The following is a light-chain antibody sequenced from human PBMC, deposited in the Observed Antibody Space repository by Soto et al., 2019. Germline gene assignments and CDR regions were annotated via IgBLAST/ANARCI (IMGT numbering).Light chain of an antibody. J-gene: IGKJ1*01. CDR1: QTLSSRY. CDR3: QQCGSSPWT. CDR2: GAS. Sequence: LTQSPSTLSLSQGERVTLSCRASQTLSSRYLAWYQQKPGKAPRLLIYGASSRATGVPERFSGSGSGTDFTLTISRLEPEDFAVYYCQQCGSSPWTFGQGTKVDIK. V-gene: IGKV3-20*01.